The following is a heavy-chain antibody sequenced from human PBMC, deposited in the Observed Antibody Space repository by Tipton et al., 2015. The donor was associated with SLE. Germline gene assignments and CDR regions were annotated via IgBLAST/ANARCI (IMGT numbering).Heavy chain of an antibody. V-gene: IGHV4-59*12. D-gene: IGHD3-10*01. CDR1: GGSINVYY. J-gene: IGHJ3*02. CDR2: VSYSGST. CDR3: AATYYYSSGRTSFDN. Sequence: TLSLTCSVSGGSINVYYWSWVRQPPGKGLEWIGYVSYSGSTNYNPPLKSRVIMSVDTSKNQFSLKLSSVTAADTAVYFCAATYYYSSGRTSFDNWGPGTLVTVSS.